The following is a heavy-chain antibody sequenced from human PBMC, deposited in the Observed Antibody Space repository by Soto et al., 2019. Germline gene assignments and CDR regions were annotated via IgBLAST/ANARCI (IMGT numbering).Heavy chain of an antibody. D-gene: IGHD3-22*01. Sequence: SETLSLTCTVSSGSISTYYWTWIRQPPGKGLEWIGYINYSGSTNYNPSLKSRVTISIDTSNNQFSLRLSSVTAADTAVYYCARRPYYYDSSGYYYGAFDIWGQGTMVTVSS. V-gene: IGHV4-59*01. CDR3: ARRPYYYDSSGYYYGAFDI. J-gene: IGHJ3*02. CDR1: SGSISTYY. CDR2: INYSGST.